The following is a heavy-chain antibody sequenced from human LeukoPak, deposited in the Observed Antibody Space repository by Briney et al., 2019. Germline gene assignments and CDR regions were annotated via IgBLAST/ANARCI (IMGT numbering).Heavy chain of an antibody. CDR1: GFTFSSYA. D-gene: IGHD5/OR15-5a*01. Sequence: GGSLRLSCAASGFTFSSYAMHWVRQAPGKGLEWVAVISYDGSNKCYADSVKGRFTISRDNYKNTLSLQMNSLRPEDTAVYYCARYYSVSSLDFWGQGTLVTVSS. CDR3: ARYYSVSSLDF. V-gene: IGHV3-30*04. J-gene: IGHJ4*02. CDR2: ISYDGSNK.